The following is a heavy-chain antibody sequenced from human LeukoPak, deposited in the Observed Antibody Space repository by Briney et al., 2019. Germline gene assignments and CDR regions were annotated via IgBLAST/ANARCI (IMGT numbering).Heavy chain of an antibody. J-gene: IGHJ5*02. CDR1: GGSISSYY. V-gene: IGHV4-59*01. D-gene: IGHD3-10*01. CDR3: ARWALISERLNWFDP. Sequence: SETLSLTCTVSGGSISSYYWSWIRQPPGKGLEWIGYIYYSGSTNYNPSLKSRVTISVDTSKNQFSLKLSSVTAADTAVYYCARWALISERLNWFDPWGQGTLVTVSS. CDR2: IYYSGST.